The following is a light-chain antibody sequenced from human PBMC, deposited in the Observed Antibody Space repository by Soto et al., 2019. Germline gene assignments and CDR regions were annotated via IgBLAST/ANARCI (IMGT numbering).Light chain of an antibody. J-gene: IGLJ2*01. CDR3: QSYDTSLGTII. CDR1: SSNIGAGYD. Sequence: QSVLTQPPSMSRAPGQRVTISCTGSSSNIGAGYDVHWYQQLPGTAPKLLIYGDSNRPSGVPDRFSGSKSGTSASLAITGLQAEDEADYHCQSYDTSLGTIIFGGGTKLTVL. V-gene: IGLV1-40*01. CDR2: GDS.